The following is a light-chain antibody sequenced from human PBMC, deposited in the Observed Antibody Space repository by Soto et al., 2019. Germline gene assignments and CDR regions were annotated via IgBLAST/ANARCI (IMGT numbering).Light chain of an antibody. CDR2: AAS. Sequence: DIQMTQYPSSLSASVGDRVTITCRASQGIGNDLGWYQQKPGKAPKRLIYAASSLQSGVPSRFSGSGSGTEFTLTISSLQPEDFAAYYCLQHNSYPLTFGQGTKVDIK. CDR3: LQHNSYPLT. J-gene: IGKJ1*01. V-gene: IGKV1-17*01. CDR1: QGIGND.